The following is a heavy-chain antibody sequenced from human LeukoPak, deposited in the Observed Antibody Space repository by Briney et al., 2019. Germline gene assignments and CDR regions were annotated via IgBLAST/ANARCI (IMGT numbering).Heavy chain of an antibody. J-gene: IGHJ4*02. V-gene: IGHV4-38-2*01. CDR1: GYSISSGYY. CDR3: ARQAAYGGRDY. D-gene: IGHD4-23*01. Sequence: SDTLSLTCAVSGYSISSGYYWGWIRQPPGKGLESIGSIYYDGSTYYNPSLNSRVTISIDTSNTQFSLNLSSVSAADTAVYYCARQAAYGGRDYWGQGTLVIVSS. CDR2: IYYDGST.